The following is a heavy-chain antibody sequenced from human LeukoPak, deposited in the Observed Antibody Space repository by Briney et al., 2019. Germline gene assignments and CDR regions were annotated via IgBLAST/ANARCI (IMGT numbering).Heavy chain of an antibody. J-gene: IGHJ4*02. CDR1: GGSFSGYY. CDR3: ARGDGYNLRLYFQRRYYFDY. Sequence: SETLSLTCAVYGGSFSGYYWSWIRQPPGKGLEWIGEINHSGSTNYNPSLKSRVTISVDTSKNQFSLKLSSVTAADTAVYYCARGDGYNLRLYFQRRYYFDYWGQGTLVTVSS. V-gene: IGHV4-34*01. D-gene: IGHD5-24*01. CDR2: INHSGST.